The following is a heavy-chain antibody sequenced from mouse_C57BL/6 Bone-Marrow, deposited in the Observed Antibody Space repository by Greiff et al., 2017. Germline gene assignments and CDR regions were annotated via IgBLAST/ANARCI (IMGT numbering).Heavy chain of an antibody. D-gene: IGHD1-1*01. CDR1: GFTFSNYW. CDR2: IRLKSDNYAT. CDR3: TGGYGSSYWYFDV. Sequence: EVQLVESGGGLVQPGGSMKLSCVASGFTFSNYWMNWVRQSPEKGLEWVAQIRLKSDNYATHYAESVKGRFTISRDDSKSSVYLQMNNLRAEDTGIYYCTGGYGSSYWYFDVWGTGTTVTVSS. V-gene: IGHV6-3*01. J-gene: IGHJ1*03.